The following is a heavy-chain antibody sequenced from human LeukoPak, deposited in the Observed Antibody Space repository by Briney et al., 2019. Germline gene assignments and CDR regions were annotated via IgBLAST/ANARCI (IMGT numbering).Heavy chain of an antibody. D-gene: IGHD2-21*01. J-gene: IGHJ5*02. Sequence: PGGSLRLSCATSGFTFSSYAMHWVRQVPGKGLEWVAVISNDGSNIQYGDSAKGRFTISRDNSKNTVFLHMNSLRSEDTAVYYCAKDPYRVIVATGNYLDPWGQGTLVTVSS. CDR2: ISNDGSNI. V-gene: IGHV3-30*18. CDR3: AKDPYRVIVATGNYLDP. CDR1: GFTFSSYA.